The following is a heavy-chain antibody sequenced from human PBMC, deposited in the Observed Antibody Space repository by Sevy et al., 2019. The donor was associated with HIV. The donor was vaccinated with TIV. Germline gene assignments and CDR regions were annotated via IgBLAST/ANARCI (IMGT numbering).Heavy chain of an antibody. CDR3: ARGPPXGXYXYXXX. V-gene: IGHV3-21*06. D-gene: IGHD5-12*01. Sequence: GGSLRLSCAASGFTFSSFNMNWVRQAPGKGLEWVXSISGLSNYIYYAESLKGRFIISRDNAKNTLYLQMNSLRADDTAVYYCARGPPXGXYXYXXXXGXGTLVTVSS. CDR2: ISGLSNYI. J-gene: IGHJ4*01. CDR1: GFTFSSFN.